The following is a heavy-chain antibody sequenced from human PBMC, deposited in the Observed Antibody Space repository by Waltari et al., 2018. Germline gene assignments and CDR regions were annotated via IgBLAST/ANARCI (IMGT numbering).Heavy chain of an antibody. J-gene: IGHJ4*02. CDR3: ARGPKITFYGDYHFDY. CDR2: SNHSGST. V-gene: IGHV4-34*01. CDR1: GGSFSGYY. Sequence: QVQLQQWGAGLLKPSETLSLTCAVSGGSFSGYYWSWISKHPWKGLEWIGESNHSGSTNYNPSLNSLVTIAVDTSKNQFSLKLSSVTAADTAVYYCARGPKITFYGDYHFDYWGQGTLVTVSS. D-gene: IGHD4-17*01.